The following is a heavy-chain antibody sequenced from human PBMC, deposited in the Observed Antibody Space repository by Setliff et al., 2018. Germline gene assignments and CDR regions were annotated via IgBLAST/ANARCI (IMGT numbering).Heavy chain of an antibody. D-gene: IGHD3-22*01. CDR2: IYYSGST. J-gene: IGHJ3*02. CDR1: GGSISSSSYY. Sequence: SETPSLTCTVSGGSISSSSYYWGWIRQPPGKGLEWIGSIYYSGSTYYNPSLKSRVTISVDTSKNQFSLKLSSVTAADTAVYYCARGRGISMIVVVTHDAFDIWGQGTMVTVSS. V-gene: IGHV4-39*07. CDR3: ARGRGISMIVVVTHDAFDI.